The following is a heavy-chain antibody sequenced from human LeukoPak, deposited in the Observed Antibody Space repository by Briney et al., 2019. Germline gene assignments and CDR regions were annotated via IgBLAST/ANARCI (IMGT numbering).Heavy chain of an antibody. D-gene: IGHD3-9*01. J-gene: IGHJ6*02. V-gene: IGHV3-30*02. CDR1: GFTFSSYG. CDR2: IRYDGSNK. CDR3: ARDSDILTGYYQGMDV. Sequence: GGSLRLSCAASGFTFSSYGMHWVRQAPGKGLEWVAFIRYDGSNKYYADSVKGRFTISRDNSKNTLYLQMNSLRAEDTAVYYCARDSDILTGYYQGMDVWGQGTTVTVSS.